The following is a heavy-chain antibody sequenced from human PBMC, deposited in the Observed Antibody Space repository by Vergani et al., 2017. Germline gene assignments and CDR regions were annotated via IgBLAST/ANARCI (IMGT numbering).Heavy chain of an antibody. J-gene: IGHJ6*02. D-gene: IGHD3-10*01. V-gene: IGHV3-30*02. CDR2: IRYDGSNT. CDR3: ARTPHTGGSGSYSYYYYGMDV. CDR1: GFTFSNYG. Sequence: QVQLVESGGGVVQPGGSLRLSCGASGFTFSNYGMHWVRQAPGKGLEWVTFIRYDGSNTYYADSVKGRFTISRDNSKNTLYLQMNSLRAEDTAVYYCARTPHTGGSGSYSYYYYGMDVWGQGTTVTVSS.